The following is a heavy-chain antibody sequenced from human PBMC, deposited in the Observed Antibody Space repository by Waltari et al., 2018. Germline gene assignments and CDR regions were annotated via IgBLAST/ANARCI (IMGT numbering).Heavy chain of an antibody. J-gene: IGHJ6*02. V-gene: IGHV1-2*02. Sequence: QVQLVQSGAEVKKPGASVKVSCKASGYTLPGYYMHWVRQAPGHGLEWIGWINPNRGGTNYAQKFQGRVTMTRDTSISTAYMELSRLRSDDTAVYYCARNKIAARREYYYYGMDVWGQGTTVTVSS. CDR3: ARNKIAARREYYYYGMDV. CDR1: GYTLPGYY. CDR2: INPNRGGT. D-gene: IGHD6-6*01.